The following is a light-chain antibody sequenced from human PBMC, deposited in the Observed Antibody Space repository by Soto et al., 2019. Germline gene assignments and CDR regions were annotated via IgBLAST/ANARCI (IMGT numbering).Light chain of an antibody. V-gene: IGKV3-20*01. CDR1: QSVSSRY. Sequence: EVVLTQSPGTLSLSPGERATISCRASQSVSSRYLAWYQHKPGQPPKLLIYGTSSRATDIPDRFSGSGSGTDFTLPLSRLEPEDFAVYYCQQCGGSPLFTFGPGTKVDIK. J-gene: IGKJ3*01. CDR3: QQCGGSPLFT. CDR2: GTS.